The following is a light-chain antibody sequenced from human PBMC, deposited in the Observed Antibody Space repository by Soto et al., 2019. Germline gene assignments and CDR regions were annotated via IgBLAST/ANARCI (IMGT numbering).Light chain of an antibody. CDR3: QKYNSEPFS. CDR1: QDSSNY. J-gene: IGKJ3*01. Sequence: DIQMTQSPSSLSASVGDRVTITCRASQDSSNYLVWDQQKPGKVPNLLIYAASTLHSGVPSRFSGSGSGTDFTLTISSLQPEDVGTYYCQKYNSEPFSFGPGTKVEIK. V-gene: IGKV1-27*01. CDR2: AAS.